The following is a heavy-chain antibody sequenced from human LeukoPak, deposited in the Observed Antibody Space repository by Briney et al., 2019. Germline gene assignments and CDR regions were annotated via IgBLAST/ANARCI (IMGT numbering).Heavy chain of an antibody. J-gene: IGHJ5*02. CDR1: GFTFSGYW. CDR2: ISGDGSDT. D-gene: IGHD1/OR15-1a*01. V-gene: IGHV3-74*01. Sequence: QAGGSLRLSCAASGFTFSGYWMHWARHSPGKGLVWVSCISGDGSDTRYADSVKDRFTISRDNAKNTLYLQMNSLRVEDTAVYYCARDPRNKGFDPWGQGTLVTVSS. CDR3: ARDPRNKGFDP.